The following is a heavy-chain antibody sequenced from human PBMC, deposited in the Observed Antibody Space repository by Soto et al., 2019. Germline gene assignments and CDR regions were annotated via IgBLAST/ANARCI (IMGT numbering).Heavy chain of an antibody. CDR3: ARDRDCGGDCYGYVFDI. D-gene: IGHD2-21*02. CDR2: IIPIFGTA. CDR1: GGTFSSYA. V-gene: IGHV1-69*13. Sequence: ASVKVSCKASGGTFSSYAISWVRQAPGQGLEWMGGIIPIFGTANYAQKFQGRVTITADESTSTAYMELSSLRSEDTAVYYCARDRDCGGDCYGYVFDIWAQGTMVTVSS. J-gene: IGHJ3*02.